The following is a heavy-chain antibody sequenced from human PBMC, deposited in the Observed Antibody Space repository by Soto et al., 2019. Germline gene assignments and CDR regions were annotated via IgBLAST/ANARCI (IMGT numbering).Heavy chain of an antibody. J-gene: IGHJ4*02. CDR3: ARDGVVPAAALLDY. CDR2: TSSSSSYI. V-gene: IGHV3-21*01. D-gene: IGHD2-2*01. Sequence: GGSLRLSCAASGFTFSSYSMNWVRQAPGKGLEWVSSTSSSSSYIYYADSVKGRFTISRDNAKNSLYLQMNSLRAEDTAVYYCARDGVVPAAALLDYWGQGTLVTVSS. CDR1: GFTFSSYS.